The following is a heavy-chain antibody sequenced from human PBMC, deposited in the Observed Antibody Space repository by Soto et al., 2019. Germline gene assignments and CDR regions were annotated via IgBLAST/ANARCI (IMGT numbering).Heavy chain of an antibody. CDR2: ISGSGGST. Sequence: GGSLRLSSTASGFTFSSYAMSWVRQAPGKGLEWVSAISGSGGSTYYADSVKGRFTISRDNSKNTLYLQMNSLRAEDTAVYYCAKAPTVTHDAFDIWGQGTMVTVSS. J-gene: IGHJ3*02. D-gene: IGHD4-17*01. CDR1: GFTFSSYA. CDR3: AKAPTVTHDAFDI. V-gene: IGHV3-23*01.